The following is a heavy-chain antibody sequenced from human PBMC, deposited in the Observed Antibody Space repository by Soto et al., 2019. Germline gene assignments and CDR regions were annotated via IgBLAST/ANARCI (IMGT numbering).Heavy chain of an antibody. CDR3: ARARAGSGYSKYYYYYYGMDV. V-gene: IGHV4-34*01. CDR1: GGSFSGFY. CDR2: INHSGSA. D-gene: IGHD3-22*01. Sequence: SETLSLTCAVNGGSFSGFYWTWIRQSPGRGLEWIGEINHSGSARYSPSLKSRVTISLDTSNNQFSLKLSSVTAADTAVYYCARARAGSGYSKYYYYYYGMDVWGQGTTVTSP. J-gene: IGHJ6*02.